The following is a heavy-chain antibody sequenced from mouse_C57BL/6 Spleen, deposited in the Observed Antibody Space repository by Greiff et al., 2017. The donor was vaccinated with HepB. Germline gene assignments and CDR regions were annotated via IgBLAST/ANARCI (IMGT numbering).Heavy chain of an antibody. CDR1: GYTFTDYY. CDR2: INPNNGGT. CDR3: ARFEGYYGSGGYFDY. D-gene: IGHD1-1*01. Sequence: EVQLQQSGPELVKPGASVKISCKASGYTFTDYYMNWVKQSHGKSLEWIGDINPNNGGTSYNQKFKGKATLTVDKSSSTAYMELRSLTSEDSAVYYCARFEGYYGSGGYFDYWGQGTTLTVSS. V-gene: IGHV1-26*01. J-gene: IGHJ2*01.